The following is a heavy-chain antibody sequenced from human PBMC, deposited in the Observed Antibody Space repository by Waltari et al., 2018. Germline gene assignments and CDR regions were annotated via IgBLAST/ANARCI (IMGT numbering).Heavy chain of an antibody. Sequence: QVQLVQSGAEVKKPGSSVKVSCKASGGTFRRYAISWVGQAPGQGLEWMGGIIPIFGTANYAQKFQGRVTITADESTSTAYMELSSLRSEDTAVYYCARARGVSYDFWSGYSPGDYWGQGTLVTVSS. CDR3: ARARGVSYDFWSGYSPGDY. CDR1: GGTFRRYA. V-gene: IGHV1-69*01. J-gene: IGHJ4*02. D-gene: IGHD3-3*01. CDR2: IIPIFGTA.